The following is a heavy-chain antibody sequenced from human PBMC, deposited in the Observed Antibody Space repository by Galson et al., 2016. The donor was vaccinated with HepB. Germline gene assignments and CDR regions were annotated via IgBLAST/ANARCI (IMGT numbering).Heavy chain of an antibody. CDR1: GGSISSGGFY. Sequence: SETLSLTCIVSGGSISSGGFYWGWIRQPPGKGLEWIASIYYSGNTYYNPSLKSRVTISVDTSKNQFSLKLSSVTAADTAVYYCSRRSITTMHVWGQGTTVTVSS. CDR3: SRRSITTMHV. J-gene: IGHJ6*02. D-gene: IGHD3-22*01. CDR2: IYYSGNT. V-gene: IGHV4-39*01.